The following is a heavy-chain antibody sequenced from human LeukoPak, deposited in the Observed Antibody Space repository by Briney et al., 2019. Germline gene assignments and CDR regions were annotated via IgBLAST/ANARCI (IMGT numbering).Heavy chain of an antibody. CDR1: GFTFSSYS. V-gene: IGHV3-21*01. D-gene: IGHD2/OR15-2a*01. J-gene: IGHJ4*02. CDR3: ARDEDDEYSANFDY. Sequence: GGSLRLSCAASGFTFSSYSMNWVRQAPGKGLEWVSSISSSSSYIYYADSVKGRFTISRGNAKNSLYLQMNSLRAEDTAVYYCARDEDDEYSANFDYWGQGTLVTVSS. CDR2: ISSSSSYI.